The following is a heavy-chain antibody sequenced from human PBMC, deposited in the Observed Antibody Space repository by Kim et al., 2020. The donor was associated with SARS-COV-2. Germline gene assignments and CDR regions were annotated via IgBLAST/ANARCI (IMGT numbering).Heavy chain of an antibody. V-gene: IGHV5-51*01. D-gene: IGHD2-21*01. J-gene: IGHJ4*02. CDR3: ARLEGGIVTPLDF. CDR1: GYRFTDKW. CDR2: IYPGDSDA. Sequence: GESLKISCEASGYRFTDKWLGWVRQRPGKGLEWVGAIYPGDSDAYYGPTFQGHVTISVDRCISKAYLQWSSLKASDSAMYYCARLEGGIVTPLDFWGQGTLVTVSS.